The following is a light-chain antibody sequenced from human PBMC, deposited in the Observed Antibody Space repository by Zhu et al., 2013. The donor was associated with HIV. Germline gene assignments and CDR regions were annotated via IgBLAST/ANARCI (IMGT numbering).Light chain of an antibody. CDR3: HQYGNSPPT. V-gene: IGKV3-20*01. Sequence: EIVLTQSPGTLSLSPGESATLSCRASPSASTSYFAWYQVKPGQPPRLLITGSSNRATGIPDRFSGSGSGTDFTLTIRRLEPEDSAVYYCHQYGNSPPTFGQGTKLQIK. J-gene: IGKJ2*01. CDR1: PSASTSY. CDR2: GSS.